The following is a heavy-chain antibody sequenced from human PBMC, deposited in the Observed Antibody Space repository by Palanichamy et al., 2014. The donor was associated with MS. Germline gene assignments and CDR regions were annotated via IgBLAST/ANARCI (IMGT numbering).Heavy chain of an antibody. V-gene: IGHV3-30*03. J-gene: IGHJ6*02. CDR1: IHPQQLW. CDR3: ARDRCIGSSCLYPFSDGMDV. CDR2: ISNNGADT. D-gene: IGHD2-2*01. Sequence: QVQLVESGEAWSSLEVPGTLLCSLWIHPQQLWHALGPPAPGKGLEWVALISNNGADTYYADSVKGRFTISRDNSKSTLYVQMSSLRNEDTAVYYCARDRCIGSSCLYPFSDGMDVWGQGTTVTVSS.